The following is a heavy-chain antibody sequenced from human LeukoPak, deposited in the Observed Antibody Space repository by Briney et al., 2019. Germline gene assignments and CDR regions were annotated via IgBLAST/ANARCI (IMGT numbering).Heavy chain of an antibody. Sequence: HPGRSLRLSCAASGFTFSSYAMHWVRQAPGKGLEWVAVISYDGSNKYYADSVKGRFTISRDNSKNTLYLQMNSLRAEDTAVYYCARAAGGYRGYCDYWGQGTLVTVSS. CDR1: GFTFSSYA. CDR2: ISYDGSNK. D-gene: IGHD5-12*01. V-gene: IGHV3-30*04. CDR3: ARAAGGYRGYCDY. J-gene: IGHJ4*02.